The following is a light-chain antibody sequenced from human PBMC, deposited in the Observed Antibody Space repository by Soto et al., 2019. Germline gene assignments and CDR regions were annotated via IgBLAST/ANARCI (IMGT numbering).Light chain of an antibody. CDR2: GAS. CDR3: KQRSNWPLLT. J-gene: IGKJ4*01. CDR1: QTVSSSY. Sequence: EIVLTQSPGTLSLSPGERATLSCRASQTVSSSYLAWYQQKPGQAPRLLIYGASTRATGIPGRFSGSASGTDFTITISRLEPEDFAVYYCKQRSNWPLLTFGGGTKVEIK. V-gene: IGKV3D-20*02.